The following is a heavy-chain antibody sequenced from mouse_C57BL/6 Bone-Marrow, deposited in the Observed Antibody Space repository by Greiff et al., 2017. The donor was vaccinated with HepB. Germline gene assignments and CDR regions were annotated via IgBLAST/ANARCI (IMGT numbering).Heavy chain of an antibody. D-gene: IGHD2-4*01. CDR1: GFTFSDAW. J-gene: IGHJ2*01. CDR3: TTPIYYDYDGGLFFDY. CDR2: IRNKANNHAT. Sequence: EVKVVESGGGLVQPGGSMKLSCAASGFTFSDAWMDWVRQSPEKGLEWVAEIRNKANNHATYYAESVKGRFTISRDDSKSSVYLQMNSLRAEDTGIYYCTTPIYYDYDGGLFFDYWGQGTTLTVSS. V-gene: IGHV6-6*01.